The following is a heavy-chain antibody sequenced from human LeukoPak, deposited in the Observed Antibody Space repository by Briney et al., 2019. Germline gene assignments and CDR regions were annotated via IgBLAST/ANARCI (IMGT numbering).Heavy chain of an antibody. D-gene: IGHD6-13*01. CDR1: RFTFSSYG. V-gene: IGHV3-7*01. J-gene: IGHJ4*02. Sequence: GGSLRLSCAASRFTFSSYGIHWVRQAPGMGLEWVANINQDGSEKYYVDSVKGRFTISRDNAKNTLYLQMNSLRAEDTALYYCVRGQATAWGLDYWGQGTLVTVSS. CDR2: INQDGSEK. CDR3: VRGQATAWGLDY.